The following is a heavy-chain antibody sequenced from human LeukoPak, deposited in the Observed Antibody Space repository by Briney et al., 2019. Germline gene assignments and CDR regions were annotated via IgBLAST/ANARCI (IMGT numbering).Heavy chain of an antibody. V-gene: IGHV3-15*01. Sequence: KTGGSLRLSCAASGFTFSYAYMNWVRQAPGKGPEWVGRIKSKGDGGTTDYAAPVKGRFTISRDDSKNMLYLQMNSLTTEDTAVYYCTTVTMVREIIWGQGTLVTVSS. D-gene: IGHD3-10*01. J-gene: IGHJ4*02. CDR3: TTVTMVREII. CDR1: GFTFSYAY. CDR2: IKSKGDGGTT.